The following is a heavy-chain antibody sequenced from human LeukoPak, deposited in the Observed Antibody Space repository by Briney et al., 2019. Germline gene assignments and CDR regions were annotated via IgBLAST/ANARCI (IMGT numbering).Heavy chain of an antibody. V-gene: IGHV3-30*02. CDR2: IRYDGSTK. Sequence: GGSLRLSCAVSGFIFTDYGMHWVRQAPGKGLEWVAFIRYDGSTKYCVDSVKGRFTISRDNSKNMLFLQMNSLRGEDTAVYYCAKEGTASKPSDLDYWGQGTLVTVSS. CDR1: GFIFTDYG. D-gene: IGHD1/OR15-1a*01. J-gene: IGHJ4*02. CDR3: AKEGTASKPSDLDY.